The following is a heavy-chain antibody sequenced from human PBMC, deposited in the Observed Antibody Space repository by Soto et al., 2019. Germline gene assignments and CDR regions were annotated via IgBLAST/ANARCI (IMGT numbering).Heavy chain of an antibody. CDR1: GFTFSIFA. Sequence: PGGSLRLSCAASGFTFSIFAMSWVRQSPGKGLEWVSNISGSGGSTYYADAVKGRFTISRDNSMGTLYLQMKSLRVEDTAIYYCAKEVSLGSTVDLGYWGQGALVTVSS. V-gene: IGHV3-23*01. D-gene: IGHD7-27*01. CDR2: ISGSGGST. CDR3: AKEVSLGSTVDLGY. J-gene: IGHJ4*02.